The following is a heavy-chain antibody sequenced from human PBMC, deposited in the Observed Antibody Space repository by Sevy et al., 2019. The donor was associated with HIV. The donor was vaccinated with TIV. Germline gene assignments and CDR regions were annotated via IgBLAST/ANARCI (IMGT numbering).Heavy chain of an antibody. J-gene: IGHJ4*02. CDR2: INSNGVTT. CDR3: ARGGAFWSGYTDY. Sequence: GGSLRLSCAASGFTFSSYAMHWVRQAPGKGLECVAAINSNGVTTYYADSVKGRFTISRDNSKNTLYLQMGSLRAEDMAVYYCARGGAFWSGYTDYWGQGTLVTVCS. V-gene: IGHV3-64*02. CDR1: GFTFSSYA. D-gene: IGHD3-3*01.